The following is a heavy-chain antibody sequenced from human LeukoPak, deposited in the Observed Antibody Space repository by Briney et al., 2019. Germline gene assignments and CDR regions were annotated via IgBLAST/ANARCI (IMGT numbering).Heavy chain of an antibody. CDR2: IRSKANSYAT. CDR1: GFTFSNAW. CDR3: TRPSYTVTTGGYYYYMDV. D-gene: IGHD4-17*01. J-gene: IGHJ6*03. Sequence: PGGSLRLSCAASGFTFSNAWMSWVRQAPGKGLEWVGRIRSKANSYATAYAASVKGRFTISRDDSKNTAYLQMNSLKTEDTAVYYCTRPSYTVTTGGYYYYMDVWGKGTTVTVSS. V-gene: IGHV3-73*01.